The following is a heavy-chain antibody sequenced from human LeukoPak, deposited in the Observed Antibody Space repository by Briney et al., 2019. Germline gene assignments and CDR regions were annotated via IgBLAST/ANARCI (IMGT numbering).Heavy chain of an antibody. Sequence: GGSLRLSCAASGFTFSSYSMNWVRQAPGKGLEWVPSISSSSSYIYYADSVKGRFTISRDNAKNSLYLQMNSLRAEGTALYYCAREITMIVEGGYYYYYYMDVWGKGTTVTVSS. CDR2: ISSSSSYI. CDR3: AREITMIVEGGYYYYYYMDV. CDR1: GFTFSSYS. V-gene: IGHV3-21*04. J-gene: IGHJ6*03. D-gene: IGHD3-22*01.